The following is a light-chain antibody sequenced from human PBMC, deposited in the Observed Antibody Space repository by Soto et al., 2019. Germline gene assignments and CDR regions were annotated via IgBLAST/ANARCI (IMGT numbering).Light chain of an antibody. CDR3: HQYGS. V-gene: IGKV3-11*01. CDR1: QSVSSY. CDR2: DAS. J-gene: IGKJ1*01. Sequence: EILLTQSAATLSLSTGERATLSCRASQSVSSYVAWYQQKPGQATRLLFYDASNRATGIPVRFSGSGSGTDFTILHSRLEPEDFAVDYCHQYGSFGQGTKVDIK.